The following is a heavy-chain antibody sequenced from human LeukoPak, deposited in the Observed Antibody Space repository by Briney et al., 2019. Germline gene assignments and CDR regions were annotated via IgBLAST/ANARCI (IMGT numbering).Heavy chain of an antibody. Sequence: SETLSLTCTVSGGSISSYYWSWIRQPPGKGLEWIGYIYYSGSTNYYPSLKSRVTISVDTSKNQFSLKLSSVTAADTAVYYCARHKGPGITMIVGPPYFDYWGQGTLVTVSS. CDR1: GGSISSYY. J-gene: IGHJ4*02. V-gene: IGHV4-59*08. D-gene: IGHD3-22*01. CDR2: IYYSGST. CDR3: ARHKGPGITMIVGPPYFDY.